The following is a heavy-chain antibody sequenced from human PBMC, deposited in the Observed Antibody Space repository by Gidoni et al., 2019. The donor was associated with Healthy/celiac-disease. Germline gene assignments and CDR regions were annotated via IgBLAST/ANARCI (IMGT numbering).Heavy chain of an antibody. Sequence: QVQLVESGGGVVQPGRSLSLSCAASGFTFSSYAMHWVRQAPGKGLEWVAVISYDGSNKYYADSVKGRFTISRDNSKNTLYLQMNSLRAEDTAVYYCARDGGKYGDYEFNYFDYWGQGTLVTVSS. CDR2: ISYDGSNK. J-gene: IGHJ4*02. CDR3: ARDGGKYGDYEFNYFDY. V-gene: IGHV3-30-3*01. D-gene: IGHD4-17*01. CDR1: GFTFSSYA.